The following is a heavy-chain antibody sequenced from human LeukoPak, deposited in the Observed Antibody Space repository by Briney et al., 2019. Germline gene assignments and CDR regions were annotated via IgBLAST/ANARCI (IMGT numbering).Heavy chain of an antibody. CDR1: GYPFTTYS. J-gene: IGHJ4*02. Sequence: GEPLKISCQGSGYPFTTYSIAWVRQMPRTGLEWMGVIYPADSDTRYSPSFQCQVTISADKSIGTAYLQWSSLQASDTAIYYCVRKGASTWYLDFWGQGTLVTVSS. V-gene: IGHV5-51*01. CDR2: IYPADSDT. CDR3: VRKGASTWYLDF. D-gene: IGHD2-2*01.